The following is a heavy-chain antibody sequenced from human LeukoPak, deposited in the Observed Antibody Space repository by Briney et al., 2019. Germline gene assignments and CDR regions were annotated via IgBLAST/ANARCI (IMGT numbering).Heavy chain of an antibody. V-gene: IGHV3-48*03. CDR1: GFTFSGYE. Sequence: PGGSLRLSCGASGFTFSGYEMNWVRQAPGKGLEWVSYISGSGSHTLYADSVKGRFTISRDNAKNSLYLQMNSLRAEDTAVYYCATKVAGTSHFSYWGQGTLVTVSS. D-gene: IGHD6-19*01. J-gene: IGHJ4*02. CDR2: ISGSGSHT. CDR3: ATKVAGTSHFSY.